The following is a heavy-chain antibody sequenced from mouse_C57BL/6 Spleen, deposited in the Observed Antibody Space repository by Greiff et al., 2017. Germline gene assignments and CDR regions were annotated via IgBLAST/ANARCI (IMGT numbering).Heavy chain of an antibody. Sequence: VQVVESGAELVKPGASVKLSCKASGYTFTEYTIHWVKQRSGQGLEWIGWFYPGSGSIKYNEKFKDKATLTADKSSSTVYMELSRLTSEDSAVYFCARHEEAHPPDYYAMDYWGQGTSVTVSS. CDR3: ARHEEAHPPDYYAMDY. CDR1: GYTFTEYT. J-gene: IGHJ4*01. V-gene: IGHV1-62-2*01. CDR2: FYPGSGSI.